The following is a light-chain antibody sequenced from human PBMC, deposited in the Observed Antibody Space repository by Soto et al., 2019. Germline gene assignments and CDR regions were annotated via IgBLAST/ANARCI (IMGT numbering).Light chain of an antibody. CDR2: DVS. Sequence: QSVLPQPASVSGSPGQSITISCTGTSSDVGGYNYVSWYQQHPGKAPKLMIYDVSNRPSGVSNRFSGSKSGNTASLTISGLQAEDEADYYCSSYTSSTTLKVFGGGTKLTVL. CDR3: SSYTSSTTLKV. J-gene: IGLJ2*01. CDR1: SSDVGGYNY. V-gene: IGLV2-14*03.